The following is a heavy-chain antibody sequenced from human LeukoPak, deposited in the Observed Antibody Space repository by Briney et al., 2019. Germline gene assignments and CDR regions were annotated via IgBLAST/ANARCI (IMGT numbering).Heavy chain of an antibody. D-gene: IGHD3-10*01. Sequence: SGPTLVNPTQTLTLTCTFSGFSLSTSGMRVSWIRQPPGKALEWLARIDWDDDKFYSTSLKTRLTISKDTSKTQVVLTMTNMDPVDTATYYCARTSRGSGSYYLPFDYWGQGTPVTVSS. V-gene: IGHV2-70*04. J-gene: IGHJ4*02. CDR3: ARTSRGSGSYYLPFDY. CDR1: GFSLSTSGMR. CDR2: IDWDDDK.